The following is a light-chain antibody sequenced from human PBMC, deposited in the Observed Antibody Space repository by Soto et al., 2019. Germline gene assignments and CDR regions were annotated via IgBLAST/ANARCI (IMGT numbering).Light chain of an antibody. CDR1: TSNIGSNS. V-gene: IGLV1-51*01. CDR2: DNN. Sequence: QSVLTQPPSVSAAQRQTVTISCSGSTSNIGSNSVSWYQQLPGTAPKLLIYDNNKRPSGIPDRFSGSRSGTSATLGITGLQTWDEADYYCGTWDASLSAGIFGGGTKLTVL. J-gene: IGLJ2*01. CDR3: GTWDASLSAGI.